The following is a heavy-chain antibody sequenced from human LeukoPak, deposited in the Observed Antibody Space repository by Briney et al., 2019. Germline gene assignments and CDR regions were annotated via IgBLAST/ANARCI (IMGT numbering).Heavy chain of an antibody. CDR1: GFAVGSNY. J-gene: IGHJ4*02. CDR3: ARESYFGSIDY. V-gene: IGHV3-7*03. CDR2: IKQDGSEK. D-gene: IGHD1-26*01. Sequence: GGSLRLSCVASGFAVGSNYMSWVRQAPGKGLEWVANIKQDGSEKYYVDSVKGRFTISRDNAKNSLYLQMNSLRAEDTAVYYCARESYFGSIDYWGQGTLVTVSS.